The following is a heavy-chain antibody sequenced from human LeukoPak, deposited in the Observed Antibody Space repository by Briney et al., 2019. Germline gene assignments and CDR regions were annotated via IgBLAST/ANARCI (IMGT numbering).Heavy chain of an antibody. Sequence: ASVKVSCKASGYTFTSYYMHWVRQAPGQGLEWMGMINPSGGSTSYAQKFQGRVTMTRDTSTSTVYMELSSLRSEDTAVYYCARNGEMATIEVRISLSYFDYWGQGTLVTVSS. V-gene: IGHV1-46*01. J-gene: IGHJ4*02. CDR2: INPSGGST. CDR1: GYTFTSYY. D-gene: IGHD5-24*01. CDR3: ARNGEMATIEVRISLSYFDY.